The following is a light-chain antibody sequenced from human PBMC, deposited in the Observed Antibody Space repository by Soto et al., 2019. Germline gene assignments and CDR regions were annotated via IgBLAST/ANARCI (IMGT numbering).Light chain of an antibody. V-gene: IGKV1-13*02. CDR3: QQYKSYST. Sequence: IQMTQSPSSLSASVGDRVTITCRASQGIINYLAWYQQKPGKVPKLLIYGASTLESGVPSRFSGGGSGTEFTLTINNLQPDDLATYICQQYKSYSTFGRGTKVDIK. J-gene: IGKJ1*01. CDR2: GAS. CDR1: QGIINY.